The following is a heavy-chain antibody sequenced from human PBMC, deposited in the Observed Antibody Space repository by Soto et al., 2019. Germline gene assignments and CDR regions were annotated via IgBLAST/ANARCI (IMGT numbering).Heavy chain of an antibody. J-gene: IGHJ4*02. CDR1: GFTFSSYG. V-gene: IGHV3-33*01. CDR3: ARDQAYPDY. D-gene: IGHD2-21*01. Sequence: GGSLRLSCAASGFTFSSYGMHWLRQAPDKGLEWVAVIWFDGSNEYYADSVKGRFTISRDNSKNMLYLQMNSLRAEDTAIYYCARDQAYPDYWGQGMLVTVSS. CDR2: IWFDGSNE.